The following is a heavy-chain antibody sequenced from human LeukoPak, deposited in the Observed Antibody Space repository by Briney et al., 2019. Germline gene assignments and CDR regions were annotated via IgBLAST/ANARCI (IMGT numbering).Heavy chain of an antibody. CDR1: GGSISSGGYY. CDR3: ARQTSSWGNGVQYYFDY. V-gene: IGHV4-31*03. CDR2: IYYSGST. J-gene: IGHJ4*02. Sequence: SETLSLTCTVSGGSISSGGYYWSWIRQHPGKGLEWIGYIYYSGSTYYNPSLKSRVTISVDTSKNQFSLKLSSVTATDTAVYYCARQTSSWGNGVQYYFDYWGQGTLVTVSS. D-gene: IGHD2-8*01.